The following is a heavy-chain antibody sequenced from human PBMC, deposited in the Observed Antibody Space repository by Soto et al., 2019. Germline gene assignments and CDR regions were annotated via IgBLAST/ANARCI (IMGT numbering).Heavy chain of an antibody. D-gene: IGHD6-13*01. CDR2: INPNSGGT. Sequence: ASVKVSCKASGYTFSDYYIHWVRQAPGQGLEWMGWINPNSGGTKYAPKFQGGVTMTRDTSITTAYMELSRLRSDDTAVYHCARGIAAGGYYGMDVWGQGTTVTVSS. V-gene: IGHV1-2*02. CDR1: GYTFSDYY. CDR3: ARGIAAGGYYGMDV. J-gene: IGHJ6*02.